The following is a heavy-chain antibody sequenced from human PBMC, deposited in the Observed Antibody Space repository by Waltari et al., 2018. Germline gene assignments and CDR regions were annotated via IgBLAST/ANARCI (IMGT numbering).Heavy chain of an antibody. Sequence: EVQLVQSGAEVKKPGESLKISCKGSGYSFTSYWIGWVRQMPGKGLEWMGIIYPCDSDTRYSPSFQGQVTISADKSISTAYLQWSSLKASDTAMYYCARRDYYDSSGYYWAIDYWGQGTLVTVSS. CDR3: ARRDYYDSSGYYWAIDY. D-gene: IGHD3-22*01. CDR1: GYSFTSYW. CDR2: IYPCDSDT. J-gene: IGHJ4*02. V-gene: IGHV5-51*01.